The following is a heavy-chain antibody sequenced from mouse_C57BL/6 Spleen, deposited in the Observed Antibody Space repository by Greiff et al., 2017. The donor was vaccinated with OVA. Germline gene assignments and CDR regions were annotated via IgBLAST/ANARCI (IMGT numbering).Heavy chain of an antibody. CDR1: GYAFSSYW. CDR2: IYPGDGDT. Sequence: LVESGAELVKPGASVKISCKASGYAFSSYWMNWVKQRPGKGLEWIGQIYPGDGDTNYNGKFKGKATLTADKSSSTAYMQLSSLTSEDSAVYFCARDYYGSSYYYAMDYWGQGTSVTVSS. J-gene: IGHJ4*01. D-gene: IGHD1-1*01. CDR3: ARDYYGSSYYYAMDY. V-gene: IGHV1-80*01.